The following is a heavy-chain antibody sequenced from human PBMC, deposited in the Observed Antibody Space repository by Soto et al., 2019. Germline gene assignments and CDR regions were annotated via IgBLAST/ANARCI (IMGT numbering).Heavy chain of an antibody. D-gene: IGHD3-9*01. CDR3: ARDRYYDILTGPDY. Sequence: ASVKVSCQASGYPFTTYGISWVRQAPGQGLEWMGWISAYNGKTNYAQKFQGRVTMTTDTSTSTAYMELRSLRSDDTAVYYCARDRYYDILTGPDYWGQGTLVTVSS. V-gene: IGHV1-18*01. CDR1: GYPFTTYG. CDR2: ISAYNGKT. J-gene: IGHJ4*02.